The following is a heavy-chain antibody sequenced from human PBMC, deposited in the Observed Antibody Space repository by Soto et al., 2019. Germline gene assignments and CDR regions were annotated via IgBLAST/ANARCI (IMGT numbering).Heavy chain of an antibody. V-gene: IGHV1-69*01. CDR1: GGTFSRYT. CDR3: ASSGIAVAGSRYYYNGMDV. CDR2: IIPMFGTA. J-gene: IGHJ6*02. D-gene: IGHD6-19*01. Sequence: QVQLVQSGAEVKKPGSSVKVSCKASGGTFSRYTISWVRQAPGQGLEWMGGIIPMFGTANYAQKFQGRVMIIADESTSTAYMELSSLRSEDTAVFYCASSGIAVAGSRYYYNGMDVWGQGTTVTVSS.